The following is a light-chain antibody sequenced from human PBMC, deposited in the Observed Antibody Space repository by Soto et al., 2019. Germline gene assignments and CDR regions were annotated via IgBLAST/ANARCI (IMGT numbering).Light chain of an antibody. CDR2: EAS. CDR1: QTISDF. Sequence: DIQMTQSPSTLSASVGDRVTITCRASQTISDFLAWYQHKPGEAPKLLIAEASRLESGVPSRFSGGGSGTEFTLTISRLQHDDVATYYCQHYISSPWTFGQGTKV. J-gene: IGKJ1*01. V-gene: IGKV1-5*01. CDR3: QHYISSPWT.